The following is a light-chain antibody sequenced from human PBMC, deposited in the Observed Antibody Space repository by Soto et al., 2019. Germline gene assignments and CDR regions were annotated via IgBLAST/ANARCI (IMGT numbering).Light chain of an antibody. CDR1: QSVSSSY. Sequence: EIVLTQSPGTLSLSPGERATLSCRASQSVSSSYLGWYQQTPGQAPRLLIYGASNRATGIPDRFSGIGSGTDFTLTISRLEPEDFAVYYCQHYGSSPLTFGEGTKVELK. CDR3: QHYGSSPLT. V-gene: IGKV3-20*01. CDR2: GAS. J-gene: IGKJ4*01.